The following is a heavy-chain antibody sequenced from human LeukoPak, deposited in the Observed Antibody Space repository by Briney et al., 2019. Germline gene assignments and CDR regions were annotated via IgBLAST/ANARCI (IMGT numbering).Heavy chain of an antibody. CDR3: ARDGYSSNLAWFDP. CDR2: MYSSGRT. CDR1: GDSLSSGSYF. Sequence: PSETLSLTCTVSGDSLSSGSYFWSWIRQPAGKGLEWIGRMYSSGRTDYNPSLKSRVTISLDMSKNQFSLKLSSVTAADTAVYYCARDGYSSNLAWFDPWGQGTLVTVSS. D-gene: IGHD6-13*01. J-gene: IGHJ5*02. V-gene: IGHV4-61*02.